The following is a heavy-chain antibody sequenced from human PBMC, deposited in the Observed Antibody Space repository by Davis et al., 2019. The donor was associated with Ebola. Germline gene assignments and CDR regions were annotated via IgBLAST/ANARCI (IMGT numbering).Heavy chain of an antibody. V-gene: IGHV4-39*01. CDR3: ARPLRKGGYGSGWDL. Sequence: SETLSLTCTVSGGSISSGGYYWSWIRQHPGKGLEWIGNIHHSGTTYLNPSLKSRVTISVDTSKNQFSLKMTSVTAADTAAYYCARPLRKGGYGSGWDLWGQGTLVIVSS. J-gene: IGHJ5*02. D-gene: IGHD6-19*01. CDR2: IHHSGTT. CDR1: GGSISSGGYY.